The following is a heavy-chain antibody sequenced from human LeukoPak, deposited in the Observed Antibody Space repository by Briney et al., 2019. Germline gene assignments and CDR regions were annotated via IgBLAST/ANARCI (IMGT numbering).Heavy chain of an antibody. CDR2: ISSSGSTI. D-gene: IGHD3-22*01. CDR1: GGSFSDYY. J-gene: IGHJ4*02. CDR3: ARGGGYYDSSGYYYLLYFDY. V-gene: IGHV3-11*01. Sequence: LSLTCAVYGGSFSDYYMSWIRQAPGKGLEWVSYISSSGSTIYYADSVKGRFTISRDNAKNSLYLQMNSLRAEDTAVYYCARGGGYYDSSGYYYLLYFDYWGQGTLVTVSS.